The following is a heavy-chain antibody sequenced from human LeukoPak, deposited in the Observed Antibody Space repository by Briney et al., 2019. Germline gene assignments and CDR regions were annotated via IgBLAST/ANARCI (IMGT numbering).Heavy chain of an antibody. CDR2: ISGSGGDT. CDR1: GFTFRSYA. D-gene: IGHD6-19*01. Sequence: GESLRLSCAASGFTFRSYAIYWVRQAPGKGLEWVSGISGSGGDTYFADSVKGRFTISRDNSKNTVFLQTDSLRAEDTALYYCAKTTAGYSSGRYPGWPVDYWGQGTLVTVSS. CDR3: AKTTAGYSSGRYPGWPVDY. J-gene: IGHJ4*02. V-gene: IGHV3-23*01.